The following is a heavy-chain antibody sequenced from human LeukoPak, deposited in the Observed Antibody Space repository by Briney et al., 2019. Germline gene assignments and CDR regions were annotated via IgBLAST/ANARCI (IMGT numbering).Heavy chain of an antibody. J-gene: IGHJ4*02. D-gene: IGHD1-14*01. CDR1: GGSISSGGYY. CDR2: IYYSGST. V-gene: IGHV4-31*03. Sequence: SETLSLTCTVSGGSISSGGYYWSWIRQHPGKGLEWIGYIYYSGSTYYNPSLKSRVTISVDTSKNQFSLKLSSVTAADTAVYYCVRWGLPDRAFDYWGQGTLVTVSS. CDR3: VRWGLPDRAFDY.